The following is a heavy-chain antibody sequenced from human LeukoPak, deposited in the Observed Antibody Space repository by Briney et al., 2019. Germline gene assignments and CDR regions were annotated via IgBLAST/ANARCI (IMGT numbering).Heavy chain of an antibody. CDR2: IYHSGST. D-gene: IGHD6-13*01. V-gene: IGHV4-59*12. J-gene: IGHJ4*02. CDR3: ARGGRGIAAAGTLFDY. Sequence: SETLSLTCTVSGGSISSYYWSWIRQPPGKGLEWIGYIYHSGSTYYNPSLKSRVTISVDRSKNQFSLKLSSVTAADTAVYYCARGGRGIAAAGTLFDYWGQGTLVTVSS. CDR1: GGSISSYY.